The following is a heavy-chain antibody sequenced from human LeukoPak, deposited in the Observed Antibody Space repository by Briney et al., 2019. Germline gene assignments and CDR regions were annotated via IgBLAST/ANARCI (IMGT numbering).Heavy chain of an antibody. CDR3: AREDGTFYY. J-gene: IGHJ4*02. Sequence: GGSLRLSCAASGFTFTSYWMNWVRQAPGKGLEWVANIKSNGDSYYMDSVKRRFTISRDNAKNSLYLQMNRLRAENTAVYYCAREDGTFYYWGEGALVTVSS. CDR1: GFTFTSYW. D-gene: IGHD1-14*01. V-gene: IGHV3-7*01. CDR2: IKSNGDS.